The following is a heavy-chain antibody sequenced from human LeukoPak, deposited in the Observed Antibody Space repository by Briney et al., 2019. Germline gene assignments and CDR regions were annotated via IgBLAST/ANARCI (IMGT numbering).Heavy chain of an antibody. Sequence: EGSLRLSCAASGFTFSSYERNWVRQAPGKGLEWVSYISSSGSTIYYADSVKGRFTISRDNAKNSLYLQMNSLRAEDTAVYYCARDSVATPFDYWGQGTLVTVSS. CDR1: GFTFSSYE. CDR2: ISSSGSTI. J-gene: IGHJ4*02. V-gene: IGHV3-48*03. D-gene: IGHD5-12*01. CDR3: ARDSVATPFDY.